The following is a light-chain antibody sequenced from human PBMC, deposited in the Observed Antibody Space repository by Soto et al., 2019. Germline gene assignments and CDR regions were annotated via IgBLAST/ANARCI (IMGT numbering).Light chain of an antibody. V-gene: IGLV2-11*01. CDR2: DVS. CDR1: SSDVGGYNY. J-gene: IGLJ1*01. Sequence: QSVLTPVRSVSGTPGQSLTICCTGTSSDVGGYNYVSWYQQHPGKAPKLMIYDVSKRPSGVPDRFSGSKSGNTASLTISGLQAEDEADYYCCSYAVSYAFGFGSGTKVTVL. CDR3: CSYAVSYAFG.